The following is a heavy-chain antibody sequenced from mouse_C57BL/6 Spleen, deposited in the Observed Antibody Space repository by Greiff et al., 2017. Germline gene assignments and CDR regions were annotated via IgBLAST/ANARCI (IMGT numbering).Heavy chain of an antibody. CDR3: ARGRGYSNGAMDY. D-gene: IGHD2-5*01. J-gene: IGHJ4*01. V-gene: IGHV1-59*01. Sequence: VQLQQPGAELVRPGTSVKLSCKASGYTFTSYWMHWVKQRPGQGLEWIGVIDPSDSYTNYNQKFKGKATLTVDTSSSTAYMQLSSLTSEDSAVYYCARGRGYSNGAMDYWGQGASVTVSS. CDR1: GYTFTSYW. CDR2: IDPSDSYT.